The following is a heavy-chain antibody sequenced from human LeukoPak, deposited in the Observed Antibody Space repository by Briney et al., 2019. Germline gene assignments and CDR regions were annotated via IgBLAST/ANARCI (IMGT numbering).Heavy chain of an antibody. CDR3: ASIAVAGGR. CDR2: IFPSGGEI. D-gene: IGHD6-19*01. CDR1: GFTFSTFA. J-gene: IGHJ4*02. Sequence: GGSQRLSCAASGFTFSTFAMIWVRQPPGKGLEWVSSIFPSGGEIHYADSVRGRFTISRDNSKNTLYLQMNSLRAEDTAVYYCASIAVAGGRWGQGTLVTVSS. V-gene: IGHV3-23*01.